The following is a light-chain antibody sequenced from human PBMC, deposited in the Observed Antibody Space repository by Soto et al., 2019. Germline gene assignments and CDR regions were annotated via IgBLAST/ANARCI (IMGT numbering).Light chain of an antibody. J-gene: IGLJ1*01. Sequence: QSVLTQPRSVSGSPGQSVTISCTGTSSDVGRYNYVSWCQHHPGKAPELIIFDVSKRPSGVPDRFSGSKSGDTASLTISGLQAEDEADYFCFSFAGSPPFVFGSGTKLTVL. CDR2: DVS. CDR3: FSFAGSPPFV. CDR1: SSDVGRYNY. V-gene: IGLV2-11*01.